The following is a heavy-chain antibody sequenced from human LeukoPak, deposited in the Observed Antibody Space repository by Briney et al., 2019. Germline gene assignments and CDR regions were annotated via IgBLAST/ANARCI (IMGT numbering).Heavy chain of an antibody. D-gene: IGHD6-19*01. J-gene: IGHJ5*02. CDR3: ARAWSSGWGP. CDR1: GGSISSYY. V-gene: IGHV4-59*01. Sequence: PSETLSLTSTVSGGSISSYYWSWIRQPPGKGLEWIGYIYYSGSTNYNPSLKSRVTISVDTSKNQFSLKLSSVTAADTAVYYCARAWSSGWGPWGQGTLVTVSS. CDR2: IYYSGST.